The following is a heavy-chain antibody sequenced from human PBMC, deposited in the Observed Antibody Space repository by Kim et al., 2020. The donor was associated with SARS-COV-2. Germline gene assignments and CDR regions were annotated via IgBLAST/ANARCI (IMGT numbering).Heavy chain of an antibody. CDR2: IYYSGST. J-gene: IGHJ6*02. D-gene: IGHD3-3*01. Sequence: SETLSLTCTVSGGSISSSSYYWGWIRQPPGKGLEWIGSIYYSGSTYYNPSLKSRVTISVDTSKNQFSLKLSSVTAADTAVYYCARNRYDFWSGFYYYGMDVWGQGTTVTVSS. CDR1: GGSISSSSYY. CDR3: ARNRYDFWSGFYYYGMDV. V-gene: IGHV4-39*01.